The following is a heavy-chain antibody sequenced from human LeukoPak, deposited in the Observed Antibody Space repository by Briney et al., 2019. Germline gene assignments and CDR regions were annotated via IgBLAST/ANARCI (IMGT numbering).Heavy chain of an antibody. V-gene: IGHV4-59*08. D-gene: IGHD5-24*01. CDR3: ARGARAGYNLEPFAY. CDR1: GGSMSSYY. Sequence: SETLSLTCTVSGGSMSSYYWSWIRQPPGKGLEWIGYIYYSGSTKYNPSLKSRVTISVDTSTNQFSLKLSSVTAADTAVYYCARGARAGYNLEPFAYWGQGTLVTVSS. CDR2: IYYSGST. J-gene: IGHJ4*02.